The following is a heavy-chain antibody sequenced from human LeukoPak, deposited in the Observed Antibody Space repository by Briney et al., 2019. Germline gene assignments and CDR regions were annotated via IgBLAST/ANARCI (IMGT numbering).Heavy chain of an antibody. CDR3: ARESGEGGDY. V-gene: IGHV4-34*01. CDR1: GGSFSGYY. J-gene: IGHJ4*02. D-gene: IGHD3-10*01. Sequence: PSETLSLTCAVYGGSFSGYYWSWIRQPPGKGLEWIGEINHSGSTNYNPSLKSRVTISVDTSKNQFSLKLSPVTAADTAVYYCARESGEGGDYWGQGTLVTVSS. CDR2: INHSGST.